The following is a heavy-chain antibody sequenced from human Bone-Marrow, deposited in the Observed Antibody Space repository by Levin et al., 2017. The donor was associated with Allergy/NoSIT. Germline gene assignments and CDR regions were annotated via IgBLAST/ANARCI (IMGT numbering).Heavy chain of an antibody. Sequence: GESLKISCVASGFTFGNAWMNWVRQAPGKGLQWVGRIKGKTDGGTTDYAAPVKGRFTISRDDLKKTLYLQMNSLKTEDTAIYYCTTRSHWGQGTLVTVFS. CDR2: IKGKTDGGTT. CDR1: GFTFGNAW. J-gene: IGHJ4*02. CDR3: TTRSH. V-gene: IGHV3-15*01.